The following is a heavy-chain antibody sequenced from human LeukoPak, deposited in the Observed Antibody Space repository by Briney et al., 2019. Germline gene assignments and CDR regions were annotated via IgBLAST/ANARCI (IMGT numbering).Heavy chain of an antibody. CDR3: ARGGSLVVLTKQAFDV. CDR1: GYTFTSFY. CDR2: INPSGGST. V-gene: IGHV1-46*01. Sequence: GASVKVSCKASGYTFTSFYMHWVRQAPGQGLEWMGMINPSGGSTNYAQKFQGRVTMTRDTSTSTVYMELSSLISEDTAVYYCARGGSLVVLTKQAFDVWGQGTMVTVSS. J-gene: IGHJ3*01. D-gene: IGHD2-2*01.